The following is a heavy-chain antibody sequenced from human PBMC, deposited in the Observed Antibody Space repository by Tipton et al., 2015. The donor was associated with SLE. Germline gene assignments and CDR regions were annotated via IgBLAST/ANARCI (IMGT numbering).Heavy chain of an antibody. CDR2: LSLSDKN. CDR1: GGSIISYY. J-gene: IGHJ2*01. CDR3: ARDSRNTWYFL. D-gene: IGHD6-13*01. Sequence: TLSLTCTVSGGSIISYYWNWIRQPAGRGLEWIGRLSLSDKNNYNPSLPSRVTMSVDTSKNQFSLNLRSVTAADTAVYYCARDSRNTWYFLWGRGTLVTVSA. V-gene: IGHV4-4*07.